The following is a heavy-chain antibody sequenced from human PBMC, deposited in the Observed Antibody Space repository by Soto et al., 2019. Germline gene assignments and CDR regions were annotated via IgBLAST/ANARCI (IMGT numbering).Heavy chain of an antibody. CDR1: GGSISSGDYY. Sequence: PSETLSLTCTVSGGSISSGDYYWSWIRQHPGKGLEWIGYIYYSGSTYYNPSLKSRVTISVDTSKNQFSLKLSSVTAADTAVYYCARQRSLWTTVTNYYYYGMDVWGQGTTVTVSS. D-gene: IGHD4-4*01. CDR3: ARQRSLWTTVTNYYYYGMDV. CDR2: IYYSGST. V-gene: IGHV4-31*03. J-gene: IGHJ6*02.